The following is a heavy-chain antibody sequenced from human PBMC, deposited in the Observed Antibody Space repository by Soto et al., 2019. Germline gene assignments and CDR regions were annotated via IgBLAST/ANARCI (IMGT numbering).Heavy chain of an antibody. CDR1: GGSFSGYY. Sequence: PSETLSLTCAVYGGSFSGYYWSWIRQPPGKGLEWIGEINHSGSTNYNPSLKSRVTISVDTSKNQFSLKLGSVTAADTAVYYCARGMRGRYYYYGMDVWGQGTTVTVSS. CDR3: ARGMRGRYYYYGMDV. J-gene: IGHJ6*02. V-gene: IGHV4-34*01. CDR2: INHSGST. D-gene: IGHD3-10*01.